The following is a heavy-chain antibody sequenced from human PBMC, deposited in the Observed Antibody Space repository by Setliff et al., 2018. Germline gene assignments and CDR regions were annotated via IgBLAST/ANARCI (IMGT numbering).Heavy chain of an antibody. CDR3: ARRPPNGFGEFGNAFDI. V-gene: IGHV3-23*01. J-gene: IGHJ3*02. D-gene: IGHD3-10*01. CDR1: GFTFSSYA. Sequence: GGSLRLSCAASGFTFSSYAMHWVRQAPGKGLDWVSALSGTGGSTYYADSVKGRFTISRDNSKNTLYLQINSLRVEDTALYYCARRPPNGFGEFGNAFDIWGQGTMVTVSS. CDR2: LSGTGGST.